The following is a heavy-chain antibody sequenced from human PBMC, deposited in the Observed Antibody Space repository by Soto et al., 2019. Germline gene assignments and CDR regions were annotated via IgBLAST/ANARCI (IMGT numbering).Heavy chain of an antibody. J-gene: IGHJ4*02. D-gene: IGHD6-19*01. V-gene: IGHV1-2*04. CDR2: INPNSGGT. Sequence: ASVKVSCKASGYTFTGYYMHWVRQAPGQGLEWMGWINPNSGGTNYAQKFQGWVTMTRDTSISTAYMGLSRLKSDDTAVYYCARNPSSGWDFDYWGQGTLVTVSS. CDR3: ARNPSSGWDFDY. CDR1: GYTFTGYY.